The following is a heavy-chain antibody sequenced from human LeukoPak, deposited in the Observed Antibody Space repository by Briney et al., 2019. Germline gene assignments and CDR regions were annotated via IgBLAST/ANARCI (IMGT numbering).Heavy chain of an antibody. CDR3: VKDDSSGAFDI. Sequence: GGSLRLSCAASGFTFSSYAMHWVRQAPGKGLEYVSAISSNGGSTYYADSVKGRFTISRDNSKNTLYLQMSSLRAEDTAVYYCVKDDSSGAFDIWGQGTMVTVSS. CDR2: ISSNGGST. V-gene: IGHV3-64D*06. J-gene: IGHJ3*02. CDR1: GFTFSSYA. D-gene: IGHD6-19*01.